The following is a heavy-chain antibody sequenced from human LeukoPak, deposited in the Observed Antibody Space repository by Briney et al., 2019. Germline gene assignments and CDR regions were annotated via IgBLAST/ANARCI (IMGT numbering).Heavy chain of an antibody. D-gene: IGHD7-27*01. J-gene: IGHJ4*02. V-gene: IGHV4-59*08. CDR2: IYSTGST. CDR1: GRSIWNLL. Sequence: SVTLSLTCSLSGRSIWNLLWTWIRQPRGEGLEWIGYIYSTGSTYYNPSLNSRVTVSVDTSKNRFSLKLSTVTAADTAVYYCARRPTGDPKFDYWGQGTLVTVSS. CDR3: ARRPTGDPKFDY.